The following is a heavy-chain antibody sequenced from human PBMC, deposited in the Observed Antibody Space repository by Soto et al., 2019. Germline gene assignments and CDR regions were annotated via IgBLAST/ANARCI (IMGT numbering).Heavy chain of an antibody. D-gene: IGHD2-15*01. J-gene: IGHJ6*02. V-gene: IGHV3-30*18. CDR3: AKARGANNWANYYGLDV. CDR1: GFVFRDFG. Sequence: QVQLVESGGGVVQSGKSLRLSCVASGFVFRDFGMHWVRQAPGQGLEWVALITYDGTYAHYSSVVQGRFTISIDDDRDTVSLQMDSLRPEDSGIYYCAKARGANNWANYYGLDVWGQGTTVTVSS. CDR2: ITYDGTYA.